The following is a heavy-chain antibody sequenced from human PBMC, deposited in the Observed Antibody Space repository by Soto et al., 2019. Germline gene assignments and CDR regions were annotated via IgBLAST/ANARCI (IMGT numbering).Heavy chain of an antibody. CDR1: GFTFSSYK. V-gene: IGHV3-21*01. J-gene: IGHJ4*02. CDR3: AREYCSGGSCYPPDYFDY. Sequence: GGSLRLSCAASGFTFSSYKMNWVRQAPGKGLEWVSSISSRSSYIYYADSVKGRFTISRDNAKNSLYLQMNSLRAEDTAVYYCAREYCSGGSCYPPDYFDYWGQGTLVTVSS. CDR2: ISSRSSYI. D-gene: IGHD2-15*01.